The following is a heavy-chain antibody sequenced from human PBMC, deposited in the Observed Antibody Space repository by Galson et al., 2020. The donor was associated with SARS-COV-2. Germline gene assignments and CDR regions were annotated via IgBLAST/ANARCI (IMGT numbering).Heavy chain of an antibody. Sequence: GQTGGSLRLSCAASGFTFSRYDMHWVRQTLAPGMEWVSGISPRGEKFYPGYVEGPFTISRANARNSLYLQMNSLRVGDTAVYFCVRGFCRRGYSFAVYYFDSWGPGTMGTVSS. J-gene: IGHJ4*02. CDR1: GFTFSRYD. CDR2: ISPRGEK. CDR3: VRGFCRRGYSFAVYYFDS. V-gene: IGHV3-13*01. D-gene: IGHD5-18*01.